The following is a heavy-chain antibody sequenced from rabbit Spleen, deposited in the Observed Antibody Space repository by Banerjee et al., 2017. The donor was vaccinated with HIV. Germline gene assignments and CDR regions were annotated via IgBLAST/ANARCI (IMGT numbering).Heavy chain of an antibody. CDR2: IWGGSSGTT. CDR1: GLSFSSRFW. Sequence: QQQLEESGGGLVKPGGTLTLTCTASGLSFSSRFWICWVRQAPGKGLEWIACIWGGSSGTTYYASWAKGRFTISKTSSTTVTLQMTSLTAADTATYFCARGVPGSGDYIDVYFNLWGQGTLVTVS. CDR3: ARGVPGSGDYIDVYFNL. D-gene: IGHD1-1*01. J-gene: IGHJ4*01. V-gene: IGHV1S45*01.